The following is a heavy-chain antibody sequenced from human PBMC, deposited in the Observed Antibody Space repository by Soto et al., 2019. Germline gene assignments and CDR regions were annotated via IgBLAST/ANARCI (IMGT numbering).Heavy chain of an antibody. CDR1: GESVSSSSAA. J-gene: IGHJ4*02. Sequence: QTLSLTCAISGESVSSSSAAWNWIRQSPSRGLEWLGRIYYRSKWYNDYAVSVKSRMTINPDTSKNQFSLQLNSVTPEDTAVYYCARGVVPAVASFDYWGQGTLVTVSS. D-gene: IGHD2-2*01. CDR2: IYYRSKWYN. CDR3: ARGVVPAVASFDY. V-gene: IGHV6-1*01.